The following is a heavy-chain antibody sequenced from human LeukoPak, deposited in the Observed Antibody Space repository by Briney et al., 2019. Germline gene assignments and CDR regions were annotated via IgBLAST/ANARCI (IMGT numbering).Heavy chain of an antibody. J-gene: IGHJ5*02. D-gene: IGHD1-14*01. CDR2: IKQDASEK. CDR1: GFTFSDYW. V-gene: IGHV3-7*01. CDR3: AREMGATTP. Sequence: GGSLRLTCAASGFTFSDYWMSWVRQAPGKGLEWVANIKQDASEKYYVDSVKGRFTISRDNAKNSLYLQMNSLRTEDTAVYYCAREMGATTPWGQGTLVTVSS.